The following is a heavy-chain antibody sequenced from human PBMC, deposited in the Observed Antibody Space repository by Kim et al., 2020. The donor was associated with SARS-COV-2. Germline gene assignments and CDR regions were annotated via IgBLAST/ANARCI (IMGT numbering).Heavy chain of an antibody. CDR2: GNT. Sequence: GNTNYAQKLQGRVTMTTDTSTSTAYMELRSLRSDDTAMYYCASDPAGYFDLWGRGTLVTVSS. CDR3: ASDPAGYFDL. J-gene: IGHJ2*01. V-gene: IGHV1-18*01.